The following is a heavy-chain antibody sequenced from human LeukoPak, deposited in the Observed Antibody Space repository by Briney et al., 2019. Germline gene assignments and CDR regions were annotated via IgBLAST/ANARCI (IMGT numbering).Heavy chain of an antibody. J-gene: IGHJ5*02. V-gene: IGHV3-23*01. D-gene: IGHD1-26*01. CDR1: GFSFSSCA. CDR2: FHNRGDDT. CDR3: AKEPRSRVSYNWFDP. Sequence: AGGPLRLSCATSGFSFSSCAMTWVRKAPGKGQEWVSTFHNRGDDTYYADSVKGRVTSSRDNSKSTLYLQMNSLRAEDTAVYYCAKEPRSRVSYNWFDPWGQGTLVTVSS.